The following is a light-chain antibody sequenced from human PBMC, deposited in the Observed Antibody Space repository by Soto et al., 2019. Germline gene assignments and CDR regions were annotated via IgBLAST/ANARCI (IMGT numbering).Light chain of an antibody. J-gene: IGKJ1*01. Sequence: DIQMTQSPSSLSASVGDRVTITCRASQGISNYLVWYQQKPGKVPKLLIYAASTLQSGVPSLFSGSGSGTYFTLTISSLQPEDFAHYYCQSYKGATWTFGQGTKVEIK. CDR3: QSYKGATWT. CDR2: AAS. V-gene: IGKV1-27*01. CDR1: QGISNY.